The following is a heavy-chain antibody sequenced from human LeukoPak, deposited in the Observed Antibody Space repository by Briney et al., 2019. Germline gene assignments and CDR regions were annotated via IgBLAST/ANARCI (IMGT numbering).Heavy chain of an antibody. CDR3: ARGPDYGGNQPAFDI. J-gene: IGHJ3*02. CDR1: GGSFSGYY. D-gene: IGHD4-23*01. CDR2: INHSGST. V-gene: IGHV4-34*01. Sequence: SETLSLTCAVYGGSFSGYYWSWIRQPPGKGLEWIGEINHSGSTNYNPSLKSRVTISVDTSKNQFSLKLSSVTAADTAVYYCARGPDYGGNQPAFDIWGQGTMVTVSS.